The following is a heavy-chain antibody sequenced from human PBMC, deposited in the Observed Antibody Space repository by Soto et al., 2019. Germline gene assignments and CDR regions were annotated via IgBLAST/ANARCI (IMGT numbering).Heavy chain of an antibody. J-gene: IGHJ4*02. V-gene: IGHV1-18*01. D-gene: IGHD1-1*01. CDR1: GYTFTSYG. CDR3: ARTTYITGTYYFDY. CDR2: ISAYNGNT. Sequence: GASVKVSCKASGYTFTSYGISWVRQAPGQGLEWMGWISAYNGNTNYAQKLQVRVTMTTDTSTSTAYMELRSLRSDDTAVYYCARTTYITGTYYFDYWGQGTLVTVS.